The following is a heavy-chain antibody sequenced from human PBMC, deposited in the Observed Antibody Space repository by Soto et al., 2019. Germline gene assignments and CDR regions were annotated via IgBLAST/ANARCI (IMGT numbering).Heavy chain of an antibody. J-gene: IGHJ6*02. CDR3: ARDGYCVSTTCYFLPDV. CDR1: GFTFSRYG. V-gene: IGHV3-48*02. Sequence: EVQVVESGGGLVQPGGSLRLSCAASGFTFSRYGMNWVRQAPGKGLEWVAYISSSSSTIYYADSVKGRFTISRDNAKNSLYLQMNSLRDEDTAVYYCARDGYCVSTTCYFLPDVWGPGTTVTVSS. CDR2: ISSSSSTI. D-gene: IGHD2-2*03.